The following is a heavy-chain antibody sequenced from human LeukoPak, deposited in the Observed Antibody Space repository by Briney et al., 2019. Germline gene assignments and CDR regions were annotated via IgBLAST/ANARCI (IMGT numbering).Heavy chain of an antibody. CDR2: INQDGSET. Sequence: PGGSLRLSCAASGFTFRYSWMSWVRKAPGEGLEWVANINQDGSETYYVDSVKGRFTISRDNAENTLYLQMNSLRADDTAVYYCARGGSTVTTISTYWGQGTLVTVSS. V-gene: IGHV3-7*02. CDR3: ARGGSTVTTISTY. J-gene: IGHJ4*02. CDR1: GFTFRYSW. D-gene: IGHD5-12*01.